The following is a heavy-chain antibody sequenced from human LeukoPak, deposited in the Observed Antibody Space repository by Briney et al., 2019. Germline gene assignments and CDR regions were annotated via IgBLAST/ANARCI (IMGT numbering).Heavy chain of an antibody. CDR2: INEDGSGK. J-gene: IGHJ4*02. Sequence: GGSLRLSCAASGFTFSRYWMTWVRQAPGKGLEWVASINEDGSGKHYVDSVKGRFTISRDNAQKSVYLEMNSLRAEDTAVYYCARAVTSTEGYWGQGTLVTVS. CDR3: ARAVTSTEGY. V-gene: IGHV3-7*03. D-gene: IGHD4-17*01. CDR1: GFTFSRYW.